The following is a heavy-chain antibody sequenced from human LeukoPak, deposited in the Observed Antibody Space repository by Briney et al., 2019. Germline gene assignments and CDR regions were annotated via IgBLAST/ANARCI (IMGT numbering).Heavy chain of an antibody. CDR2: IYYSGST. Sequence: SETLSLTCTVSGGSISSSSYYWGWLRPPPGRGLEWIGSIYYSGSTYYNPSLKSRVTISVDTSKNQFSLKLSCVTAADTALYYCPRHIPLIDVGVPAAGYAFNGWGQGTLVTVS. V-gene: IGHV4-39*01. J-gene: IGHJ4*02. CDR1: GGSISSSSYY. CDR3: PRHIPLIDVGVPAAGYAFNG. D-gene: IGHD2-2*01.